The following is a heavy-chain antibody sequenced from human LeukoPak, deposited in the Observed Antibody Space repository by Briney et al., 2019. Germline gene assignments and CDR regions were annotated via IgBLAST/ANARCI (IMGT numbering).Heavy chain of an antibody. CDR3: ARDVGASAPDAFDI. D-gene: IGHD1-26*01. V-gene: IGHV3-21*01. CDR1: GFTISTYN. J-gene: IGHJ3*02. Sequence: KPGGSLRLSCAASGFTISTYNMNWVRQAPGKGLEWVSSISSSSNYIYYADSVKGRFTISRDNAKNSLYLQMNSLRAEDTDVYYCARDVGASAPDAFDIWGQGTMVTVSS. CDR2: ISSSSNYI.